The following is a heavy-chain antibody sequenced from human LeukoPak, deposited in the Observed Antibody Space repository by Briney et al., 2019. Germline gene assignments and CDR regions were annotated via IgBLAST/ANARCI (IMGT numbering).Heavy chain of an antibody. CDR3: ARGKDTMVRGVMSNWFDP. D-gene: IGHD3-10*01. J-gene: IGHJ5*02. CDR2: ISAYNGNT. CDR1: GYTFTSYG. Sequence: GASVKVSCKASGYTFTSYGISWVRQAPGQGLEWMGWISAYNGNTNYAQKLQGRVTMTTDTSTSTAYMELRSLRSDDTAVYYCARGKDTMVRGVMSNWFDPWGQGTLVTVSS. V-gene: IGHV1-18*01.